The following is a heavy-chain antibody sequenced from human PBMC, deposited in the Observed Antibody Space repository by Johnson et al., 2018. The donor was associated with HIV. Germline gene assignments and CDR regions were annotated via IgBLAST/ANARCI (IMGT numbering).Heavy chain of an antibody. V-gene: IGHV3-11*04. D-gene: IGHD5-18*01. CDR2: ISGRSSAI. Sequence: VQLVESGGGLVKPGGSLRLSCVGSGFTFSDYYMSWVRQAPGKGLEWIAYISGRSSAIYYADSVKGRFTISRDNARTSLYLQMNSLRAEDTAVYYCARDAYSYGAYDAFDIWGQGTMVTVSS. CDR1: GFTFSDYY. J-gene: IGHJ3*02. CDR3: ARDAYSYGAYDAFDI.